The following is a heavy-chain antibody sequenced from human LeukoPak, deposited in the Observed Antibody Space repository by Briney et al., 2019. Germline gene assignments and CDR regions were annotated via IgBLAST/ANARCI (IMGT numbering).Heavy chain of an antibody. CDR3: ARDSGYSGYDPNWFDP. V-gene: IGHV3-30*02. CDR1: GFTLSSYG. J-gene: IGHJ5*02. Sequence: PGGSLRLSCAASGFTLSSYGMHWVRQAPGKGLEWGAFIRYDGSNKYYADAVKGRFTISRDNSKNTLYLQMSSLRAEDTAVYYCARDSGYSGYDPNWFDPWGQGTLVTVSS. D-gene: IGHD5-12*01. CDR2: IRYDGSNK.